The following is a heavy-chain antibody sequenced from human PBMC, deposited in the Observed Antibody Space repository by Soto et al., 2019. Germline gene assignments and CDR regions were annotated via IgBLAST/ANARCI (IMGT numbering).Heavy chain of an antibody. J-gene: IGHJ4*01. CDR3: ARGPAYYYDSRGYYLFDP. CDR2: INPNSGGT. V-gene: IGHV1-2*04. Sequence: ASVKVSCKASGYTFTGYYMHWVRQAPGQGLEWMGWINPNSGGTNYAQKFQGWVTMTRDTSISTAYMELSRLRSDDTAVYYRARGPAYYYDSRGYYLFDPWGQGTLVTVSS. D-gene: IGHD3-22*01. CDR1: GYTFTGYY.